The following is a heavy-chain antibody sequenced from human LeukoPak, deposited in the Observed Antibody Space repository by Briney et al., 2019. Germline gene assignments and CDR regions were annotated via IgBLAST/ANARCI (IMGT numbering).Heavy chain of an antibody. V-gene: IGHV4-34*01. J-gene: IGHJ4*02. Sequence: SETLSLTCAVYGGSFSGYYWSWIRQPPGKGLEWIGEINHSGSTNYNPSLKSRVTISVDTSKNQFSLKLSSVTAADTAVYYCARDLTVTTGGNVDYWGQGTLVTVSS. D-gene: IGHD4-17*01. CDR1: GGSFSGYY. CDR3: ARDLTVTTGGNVDY. CDR2: INHSGST.